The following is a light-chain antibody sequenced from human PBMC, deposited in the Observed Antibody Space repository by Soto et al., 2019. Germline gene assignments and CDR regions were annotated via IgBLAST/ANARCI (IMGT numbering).Light chain of an antibody. V-gene: IGKV1-5*03. CDR1: QTVRNW. J-gene: IGKJ2*01. Sequence: DIQMTQSPSTLSASVGDTVTITCRAGQTVRNWLAWFQQKSGKAPKLLIYKASRLESGVPPRFSGSGYGTDFTLTISRLEPEDFAVYYCQVSGRSALYTFGQGTRLEIK. CDR3: QVSGRSALYT. CDR2: KAS.